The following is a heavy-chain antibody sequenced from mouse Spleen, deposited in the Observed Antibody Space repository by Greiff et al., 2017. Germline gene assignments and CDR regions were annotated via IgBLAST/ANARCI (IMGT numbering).Heavy chain of an antibody. V-gene: IGHV5-9-2*01. CDR1: GFTFSSYG. J-gene: IGHJ2*01. CDR3: ARHYYGDSRKYDLDY. CDR2: ISGGGSYT. D-gene: IGHD1-1*01. Sequence: EVHLVESGGGLVKPGGSLKLSCAASGFTFSSYGMCWVSQTPEKRLEWVATISGGGSYTYYTDSVKGRFTISRDKAKNNLYLQMSSVTSEDTAYYYCARHYYGDSRKYDLDYWGQGTTLTVSS.